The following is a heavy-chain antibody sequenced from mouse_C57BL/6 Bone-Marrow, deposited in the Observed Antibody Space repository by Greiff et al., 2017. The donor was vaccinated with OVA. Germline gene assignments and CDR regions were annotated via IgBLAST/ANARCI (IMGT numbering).Heavy chain of an antibody. J-gene: IGHJ2*01. V-gene: IGHV10-3*01. CDR3: VGGHYSNPYYFDY. Sequence: EVKLMESGPGLVQPSQSLSITCTVSGFTFTTYAMHWVRQAPGKGLEWVARIRSKSSNYATYYADSVKDRFTISRDDSQSMLYLQMNNLKTEDTAMYYGVGGHYSNPYYFDYWGQGTTLTVSS. CDR1: GFTFTTYA. D-gene: IGHD2-5*01. CDR2: IRSKSSNYAT.